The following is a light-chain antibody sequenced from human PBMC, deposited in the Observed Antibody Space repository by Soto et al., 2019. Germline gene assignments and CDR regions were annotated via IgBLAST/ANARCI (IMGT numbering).Light chain of an antibody. J-gene: IGKJ5*01. CDR2: AAS. CDR3: QQSYSTSIT. V-gene: IGKV1-39*01. Sequence: VDGVPITCRASQSISSYLNWYQQKPGKAPKLLIYAASSLQSGVPSRFSGSGSGTDFTLTISSLQPEDFATYYCQQSYSTSITFGQGRLLEIK. CDR1: QSISSY.